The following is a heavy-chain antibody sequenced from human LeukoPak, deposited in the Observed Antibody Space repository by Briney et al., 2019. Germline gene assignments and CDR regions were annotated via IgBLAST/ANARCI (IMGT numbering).Heavy chain of an antibody. D-gene: IGHD3-10*01. J-gene: IGHJ5*02. CDR1: GGSISNSRYY. Sequence: PSETLSLTCTVSGGSISNSRYYWGWIRQPPGKGLECFVIIYYSGSTYYNPSPKSRVTISVVTSKHQFSLKLSSVTAADTAVYYCARDSGTTGEVKFDPWGQGNLVTVSS. V-gene: IGHV4-39*07. CDR2: IYYSGST. CDR3: ARDSGTTGEVKFDP.